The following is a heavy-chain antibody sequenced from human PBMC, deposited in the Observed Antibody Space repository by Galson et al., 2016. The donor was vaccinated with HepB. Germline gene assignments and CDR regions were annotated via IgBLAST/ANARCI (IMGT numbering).Heavy chain of an antibody. CDR1: GYIFTSYY. Sequence: SVKVSCKASGYIFTSYYIHWVRQAPGQGLEWMGMMNPSSGSTDYAQKFQGRVTMTRDTSTSTAYMELSSLSFEDTAVYYCAKGESGHVYGMDVWGQGTPVTVS. D-gene: IGHD1-26*01. J-gene: IGHJ6*02. CDR2: MNPSSGST. CDR3: AKGESGHVYGMDV. V-gene: IGHV1-46*01.